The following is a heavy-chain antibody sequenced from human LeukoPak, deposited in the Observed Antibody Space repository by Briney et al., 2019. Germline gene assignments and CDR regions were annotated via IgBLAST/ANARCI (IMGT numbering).Heavy chain of an antibody. CDR2: IIPIFGTA. V-gene: IGHV1-69*13. CDR1: GYTFTNYD. J-gene: IGHJ6*03. CDR3: ARMYYDFWSGLVGSQRTNYYYYYMDV. Sequence: SVKVSCKASGYTFTNYDISCVRQAPGQGLEWMGGIIPIFGTANYAQKFQGRVTITADESTRTAYMELSSLRSEDTAVYYCARMYYDFWSGLVGSQRTNYYYYYMDVWGKGTTVTVSS. D-gene: IGHD3-3*01.